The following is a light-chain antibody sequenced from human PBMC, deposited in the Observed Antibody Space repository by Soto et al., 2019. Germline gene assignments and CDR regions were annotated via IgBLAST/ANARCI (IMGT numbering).Light chain of an antibody. J-gene: IGKJ4*01. CDR3: QKLNNYPVT. Sequence: VIWMTQSPSLLSASPGDRVTIDCRMSQGIATYLAWYQQKPGKAPLLLIYGASTLQSGVPARFGGSGTGTNFTLTISSLQPEDFATYYCQKLNNYPVTFGGGTKVDIK. CDR2: GAS. CDR1: QGIATY. V-gene: IGKV1D-8*03.